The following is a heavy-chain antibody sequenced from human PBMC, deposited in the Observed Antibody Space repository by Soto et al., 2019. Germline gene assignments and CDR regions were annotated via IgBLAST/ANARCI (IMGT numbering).Heavy chain of an antibody. Sequence: SQTLSLTCAISGDSVSSNSAAWNWIRQSPSRGLEWLGRTYYRSKWYNDYAVSVKSRITINPDTSKNQFSLQLNSVTPEDTAVYYCARVPATAMVSEDAFDIWGQGTMVTVSS. CDR2: TYYRSKWYN. CDR3: ARVPATAMVSEDAFDI. V-gene: IGHV6-1*01. CDR1: GDSVSSNSAA. D-gene: IGHD5-18*01. J-gene: IGHJ3*02.